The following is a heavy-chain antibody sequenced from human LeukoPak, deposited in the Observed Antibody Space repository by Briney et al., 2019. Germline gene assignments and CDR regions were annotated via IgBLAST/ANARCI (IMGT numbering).Heavy chain of an antibody. CDR1: GFTFSNYW. V-gene: IGHV3-74*01. CDR2: ITSDGIDT. CDR3: ARRDCGGDCQGH. J-gene: IGHJ4*02. Sequence: GRSLRLSCAASGFTFSNYWMHWVRQAPGKGLVWVARITSDGIDTSYADSVKGRFTISRDNAKNMLYLQMNSLRAEDTAVYYCARRDCGGDCQGHWGQGTLVTVSS. D-gene: IGHD2-21*01.